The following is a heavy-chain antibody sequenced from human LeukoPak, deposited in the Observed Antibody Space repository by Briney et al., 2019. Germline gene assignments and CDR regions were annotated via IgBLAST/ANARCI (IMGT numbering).Heavy chain of an antibody. CDR3: ARGLDYGDYGRYAFDI. V-gene: IGHV3-64*01. CDR2: ISSNGGST. CDR1: GFTFRSYV. Sequence: GGSLRLSCAASGFTFRSYVMHWVRQAPGKGLEYVSAISSNGGSTYYVNSVKGRFTISSDNSKNTLYLQMGSLRAEDMAVYYCARGLDYGDYGRYAFDIWGQGTMVTVSS. J-gene: IGHJ3*02. D-gene: IGHD4-17*01.